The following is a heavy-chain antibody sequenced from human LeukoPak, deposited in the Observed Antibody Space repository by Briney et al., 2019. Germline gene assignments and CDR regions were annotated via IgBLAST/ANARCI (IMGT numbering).Heavy chain of an antibody. CDR1: GGSISSGGYY. V-gene: IGHV4-31*03. D-gene: IGHD2-21*02. J-gene: IGHJ4*02. Sequence: SQTLSLTCTVSGGSISSGGYYWSWIRQHPGKGLEGIGYIYYSGSTYYNPSLKRRVTISVDTSKNQFSLKLSSVTAADTAVYSCARFSRARKVVTATFDYWGQGTLVTVSS. CDR2: IYYSGST. CDR3: ARFSRARKVVTATFDY.